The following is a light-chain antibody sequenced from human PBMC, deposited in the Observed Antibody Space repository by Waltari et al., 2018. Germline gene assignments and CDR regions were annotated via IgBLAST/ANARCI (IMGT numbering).Light chain of an antibody. Sequence: CRASQSVGSYLAWYQQKPGQAPRLLSYDASNRATGIPARFSGSGSGTDFTLTISSLEPEDFAVYYCQQRSNWLALTFGGGTKVEIK. CDR3: QQRSNWLALT. CDR2: DAS. J-gene: IGKJ4*01. CDR1: QSVGSY. V-gene: IGKV3-11*01.